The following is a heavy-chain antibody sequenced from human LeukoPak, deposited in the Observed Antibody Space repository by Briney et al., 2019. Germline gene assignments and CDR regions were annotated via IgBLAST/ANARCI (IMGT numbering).Heavy chain of an antibody. Sequence: GGSLRLSCAASGFTFSSYAMHWVRQAPGKGLEWVAVISYDGSNKYYADSVKGRFTISRDNSKNTLYLQMNSLRAEDTAVYYCANMRRGRGGLYYYYMDVWGKGTTVTVSS. CDR3: ANMRRGRGGLYYYYMDV. J-gene: IGHJ6*03. V-gene: IGHV3-30-3*01. D-gene: IGHD3-16*01. CDR1: GFTFSSYA. CDR2: ISYDGSNK.